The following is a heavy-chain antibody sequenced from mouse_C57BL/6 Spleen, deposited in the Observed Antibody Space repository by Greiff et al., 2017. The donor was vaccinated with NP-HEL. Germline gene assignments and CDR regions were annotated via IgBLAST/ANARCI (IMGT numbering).Heavy chain of an antibody. J-gene: IGHJ1*03. V-gene: IGHV1-69*01. Sequence: QVQLQPPGAELVMPGASVKLSCKASGYTFTSYWMHWVKQRPGQGLEWIVEIDPSDSYTNYNQKFKGKSTLTVDKSSSTAYMQLSSLTSEDSAVYYCARRGTTVVATRYFDVWGTGTTVTVSS. CDR2: IDPSDSYT. D-gene: IGHD1-1*01. CDR3: ARRGTTVVATRYFDV. CDR1: GYTFTSYW.